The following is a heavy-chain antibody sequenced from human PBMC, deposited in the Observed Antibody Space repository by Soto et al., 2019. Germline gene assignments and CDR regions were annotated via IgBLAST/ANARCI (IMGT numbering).Heavy chain of an antibody. D-gene: IGHD2-15*01. Sequence: SQTLSLTCVISGDSVSSNGACWNWIRQSPSRGLQWLGRIYYRSKWFHDYAASVESRMAINPDASRNQFSLQLDYVTPEDTAVYYCARVHCSAGTCLDGLDFWGQGTTVTVS. J-gene: IGHJ6*02. CDR3: ARVHCSAGTCLDGLDF. CDR2: IYYRSKWFH. V-gene: IGHV6-1*01. CDR1: GDSVSSNGAC.